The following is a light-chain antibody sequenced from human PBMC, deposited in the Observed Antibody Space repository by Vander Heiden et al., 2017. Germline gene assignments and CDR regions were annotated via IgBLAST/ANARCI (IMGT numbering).Light chain of an antibody. J-gene: IGKJ4*01. CDR3: HQHDNYYWT. Sequence: DIQMTQSPSTLSASVEDRVTITCGAGQRIGSWLAGYQQKPGKAPNLLMYMPSTLESRVPSRFCGSGSGTKFTIPTSSMQHDDFSTYYCHQHDNYYWTFGEGTKVEI. CDR1: QRIGSW. V-gene: IGKV1-5*03. CDR2: MPS.